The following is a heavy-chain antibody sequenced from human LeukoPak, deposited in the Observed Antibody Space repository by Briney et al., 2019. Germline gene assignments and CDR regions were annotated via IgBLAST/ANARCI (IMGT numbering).Heavy chain of an antibody. J-gene: IGHJ1*01. CDR2: ISSSGSTI. CDR1: GFTFSDYY. CDR3: AAPPAMPAPPNYFQH. Sequence: GGSLRLSCAASGFTFSDYYMSWIRQAPGKGLEWVSYISSSGSTIYYADSVKGRFTISRDNSKNTVFLQMSSLRADDTAMYYCAAPPAMPAPPNYFQHWGQGTLVTVSS. D-gene: IGHD2-2*01. V-gene: IGHV3-11*01.